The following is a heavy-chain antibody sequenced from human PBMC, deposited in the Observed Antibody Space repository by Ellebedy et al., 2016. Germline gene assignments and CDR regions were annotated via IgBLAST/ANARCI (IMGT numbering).Heavy chain of an antibody. CDR1: GYTFTSYG. Sequence: ASVKVSCXASGYTFTSYGISWVRQAPGQGLEWMGWISAYNGNTNYAQKLQGRVTMTTDTSTSTAYMELRSLRSDDTAVYYCARDGYYDHYYYYGMDVWGQGTTVTVSS. D-gene: IGHD3-22*01. J-gene: IGHJ6*02. V-gene: IGHV1-18*04. CDR3: ARDGYYDHYYYYGMDV. CDR2: ISAYNGNT.